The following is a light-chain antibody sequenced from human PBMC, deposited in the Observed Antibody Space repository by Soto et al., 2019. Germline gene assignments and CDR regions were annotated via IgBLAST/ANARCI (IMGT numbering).Light chain of an antibody. V-gene: IGKV1-39*01. CDR3: QETYSTPSFT. J-gene: IGKJ3*01. CDR2: AAF. CDR1: ENIGNY. Sequence: DILLTQSPSALSASVGDRVTITCRASENIGNYLNWFQQKPGKAPKVLIYAAFSLQSGVPSRFSGSGSGTDFTLTISSLQPEDFATYYCQETYSTPSFTFGPGTRVDIK.